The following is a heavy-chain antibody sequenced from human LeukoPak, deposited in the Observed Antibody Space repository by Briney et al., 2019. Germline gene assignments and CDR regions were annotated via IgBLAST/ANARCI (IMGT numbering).Heavy chain of an antibody. Sequence: GGSLRLSCAASGFTFSSYAMHWVRQAPGKGLEWGAVISYDGSNKYYADSVKGRFTISRDNSKNTLYLQMNSLRAEDTAVYFCARDNRVATFSFDYWGQGTLVTVSS. J-gene: IGHJ4*02. D-gene: IGHD5-12*01. V-gene: IGHV3-30*04. CDR1: GFTFSSYA. CDR3: ARDNRVATFSFDY. CDR2: ISYDGSNK.